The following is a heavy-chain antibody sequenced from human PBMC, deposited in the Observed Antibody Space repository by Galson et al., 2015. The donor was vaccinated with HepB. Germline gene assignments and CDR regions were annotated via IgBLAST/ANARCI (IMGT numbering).Heavy chain of an antibody. CDR3: VRGYTESFWSGPMILDF. D-gene: IGHD3-3*01. J-gene: IGHJ4*02. V-gene: IGHV3-49*03. CDR1: GFRFGDYS. CDR2: IKSKVFDETT. Sequence: SLRLSCAGSGFRFGDYSINWLRQVPGKGLEWVAVIKSKVFDETTGYAASVEDRFTISRDDPKSIASLQMNGLKIEDTAVYFCVRGYTESFWSGPMILDFWGRGTLVAVS.